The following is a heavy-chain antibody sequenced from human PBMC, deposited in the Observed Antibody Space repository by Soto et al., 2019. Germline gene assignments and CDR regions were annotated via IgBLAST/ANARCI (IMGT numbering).Heavy chain of an antibody. Sequence: PGGSLRLSCSASGVPFSSYAMHWVRQAPGKGLEYVSAISSNGGSTYYADSVKGRFTISRDNSKNTLYLQMSSLRAEDTAVYYCVKKSPMIVVGAQHWGQGTLVTVSS. CDR1: GVPFSSYA. V-gene: IGHV3-64D*08. CDR3: VKKSPMIVVGAQH. D-gene: IGHD3-22*01. J-gene: IGHJ1*01. CDR2: ISSNGGST.